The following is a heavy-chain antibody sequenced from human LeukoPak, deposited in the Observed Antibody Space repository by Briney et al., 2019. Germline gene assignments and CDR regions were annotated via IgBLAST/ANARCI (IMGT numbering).Heavy chain of an antibody. CDR2: IYNSGTT. Sequence: PSETLSLTCSVSGSSISGLYWNWIRQPPGMGLEWIGYIYNSGTTNYNPSLKSRVSISVDTSKNQFSLKLSSVTAADTAVYYCARAKRGGHYYFDYWGQGTLVTVSS. CDR3: ARAKRGGHYYFDY. V-gene: IGHV4-59*11. CDR1: GSSISGLY. D-gene: IGHD2-15*01. J-gene: IGHJ4*02.